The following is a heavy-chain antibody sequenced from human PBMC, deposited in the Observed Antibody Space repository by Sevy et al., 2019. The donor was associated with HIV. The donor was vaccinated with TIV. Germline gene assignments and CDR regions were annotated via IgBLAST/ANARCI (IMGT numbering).Heavy chain of an antibody. J-gene: IGHJ4*02. Sequence: SETLSLTCTVSRGSTTNPFWSWIRQPPGKGLEWMGYINHNGNTNYNPSLQSRITISVDTSKNQFSLRVSSMTAADTAVYYCARHGLLGADYFDSWRQGFLVTVSS. D-gene: IGHD3-16*01. CDR1: RGSTTNPF. CDR2: INHNGNT. V-gene: IGHV4-59*08. CDR3: ARHGLLGADYFDS.